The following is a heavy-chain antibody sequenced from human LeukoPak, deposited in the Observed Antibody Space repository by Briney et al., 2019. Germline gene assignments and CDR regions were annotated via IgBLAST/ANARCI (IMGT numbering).Heavy chain of an antibody. D-gene: IGHD3-22*01. J-gene: IGHJ3*02. CDR3: AKERYYYDSSGPYDAFDI. CDR1: GFTFSSYA. CDR2: ISGSGSST. Sequence: GGSLRLSCAASGFTFSSYAMSWVRQAPGKGLEWVSAISGSGSSTYYADSVKGRFTISRDNFKNTLYLQMNSLRAEDTAVYYCAKERYYYDSSGPYDAFDIWGQGTMVTVSS. V-gene: IGHV3-23*01.